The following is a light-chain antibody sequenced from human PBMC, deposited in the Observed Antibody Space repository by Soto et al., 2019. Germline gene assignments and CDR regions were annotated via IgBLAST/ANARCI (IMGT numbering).Light chain of an antibody. CDR1: SNDIGGYNY. J-gene: IGLJ1*01. CDR2: DVT. V-gene: IGLV2-14*03. CDR3: SLYSSTSTRRL. Sequence: QSVLAQPASVSGSPGQSITIPCTGTSNDIGGYNYVSWYQQFPGKAPKLVIYDVTNRPSGVSFRFSDSKSGNTASLTISGLQAEDEAGYHCSLYSSTSTRRLFGAGTKVTVL.